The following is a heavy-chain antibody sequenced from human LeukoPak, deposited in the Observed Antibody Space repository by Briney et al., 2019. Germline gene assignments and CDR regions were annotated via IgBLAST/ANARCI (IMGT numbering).Heavy chain of an antibody. CDR3: VKDPRDTYGTNWFVS. V-gene: IGHV3-23*01. J-gene: IGHJ5*01. D-gene: IGHD2-21*01. CDR1: GVTFRNYA. Sequence: GGSLRLSCVASGVTFRNYAMSWVRQAPGKGLQWVSQISGTGGATWYAGFARDRFTISRDNSKNTLYLQMSGLRVEDTAMYYCVKDPRDTYGTNWFVSWGQGTLLIVSS. CDR2: ISGTGGAT.